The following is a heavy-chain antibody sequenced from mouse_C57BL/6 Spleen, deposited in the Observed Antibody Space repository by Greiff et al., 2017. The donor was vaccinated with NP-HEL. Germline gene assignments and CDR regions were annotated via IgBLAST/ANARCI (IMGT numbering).Heavy chain of an antibody. J-gene: IGHJ4*01. CDR3: ARPLYSYYAMDY. D-gene: IGHD2-3*01. CDR2: IYPGDGDT. V-gene: IGHV1-82*01. CDR1: GYAFSSSW. Sequence: QVQLQQSGPELVKPGASVKISCKASGYAFSSSWMNWVKQRPGKGLEWIGRIYPGDGDTNYNGKFKGKATLTADKSSSTAYMQLSSLTSEDSAVYFCARPLYSYYAMDYWGQGTSVTVSS.